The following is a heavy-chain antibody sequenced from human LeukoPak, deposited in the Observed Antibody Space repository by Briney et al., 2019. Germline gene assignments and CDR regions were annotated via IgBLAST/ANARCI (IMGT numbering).Heavy chain of an antibody. D-gene: IGHD3-22*01. CDR3: ARTYYDSSGYFLHDAFDT. CDR2: IYYSGST. V-gene: IGHV4-30-4*01. CDR1: GGSISSGDYY. J-gene: IGHJ3*02. Sequence: SGPTLVKPSQTLSLTCTVSGGSISSGDYYWSWIRQPPGKGLEWIGYIYYSGSTYYNPSLKSRVTISVDTSKNQFSLKLSSVTAADTAVYYCARTYYDSSGYFLHDAFDTWGQGTMVTVSS.